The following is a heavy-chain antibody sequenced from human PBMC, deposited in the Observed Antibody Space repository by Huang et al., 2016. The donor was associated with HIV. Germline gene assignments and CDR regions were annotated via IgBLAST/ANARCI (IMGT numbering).Heavy chain of an antibody. CDR2: ISFDENNK. J-gene: IGHJ4*02. D-gene: IGHD1-26*01. CDR1: GFSFSSFG. V-gene: IGHV3-30*19. CDR3: ARGSREFDY. Sequence: QVQLVESGGGVVQPGGSLRLSCAASGFSFSSFGMHWVRQAPGKGLEWVAVISFDENNKDYADSAKGRFIISRDISEKTLFLQMNSLRIEDTAIYYCARGSREFDYWGQGTLVTVSS.